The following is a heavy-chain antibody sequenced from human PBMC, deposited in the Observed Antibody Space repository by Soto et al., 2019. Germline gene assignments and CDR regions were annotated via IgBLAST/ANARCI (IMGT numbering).Heavy chain of an antibody. CDR1: GFTFSKFW. CDR2: IKQDGSEK. CDR3: ARQSSNSWPLPRFGIDV. D-gene: IGHD2-2*01. V-gene: IGHV3-7*01. J-gene: IGHJ6*02. Sequence: GGSLRLSCAASGFTFSKFWRSWVRQAPGKGLEWVANIKQDGSEKYYVASVEGRFTISRDNANNSLYLHMNGLRADDTALYYCARQSSNSWPLPRFGIDVWGQGTTVTVS.